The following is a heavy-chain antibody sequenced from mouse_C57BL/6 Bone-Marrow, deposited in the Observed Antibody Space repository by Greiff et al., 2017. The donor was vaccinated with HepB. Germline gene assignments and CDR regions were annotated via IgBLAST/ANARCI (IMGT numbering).Heavy chain of an antibody. CDR2: IYPRSGNT. Sequence: QVQLQQSGAELARPGASVKLSCKASGYTFTSYGISWVKQRTGQGLEWIGEIYPRSGNTYYNEKFKGKATLTADKASSTAYMELRSLTSEDSAVYFCARSPYYYGSSLYAMDYWGQGTSVTVSS. D-gene: IGHD1-1*01. CDR1: GYTFTSYG. J-gene: IGHJ4*01. CDR3: ARSPYYYGSSLYAMDY. V-gene: IGHV1-81*01.